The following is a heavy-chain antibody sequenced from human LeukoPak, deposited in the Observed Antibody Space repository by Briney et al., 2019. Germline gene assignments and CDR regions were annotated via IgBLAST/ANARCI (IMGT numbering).Heavy chain of an antibody. Sequence: GGSLRLSCAASGFTFSSYAMSWVRQAPGKGLEWVSALSGSGVTTYYADSVKGRLTISRDNSKNTLYLQMNRLRAEDTAVYYCAKSLSGSGYSYGYDYWGQGTLVTVSS. D-gene: IGHD5-18*01. CDR2: LSGSGVTT. J-gene: IGHJ4*02. CDR1: GFTFSSYA. V-gene: IGHV3-23*01. CDR3: AKSLSGSGYSYGYDY.